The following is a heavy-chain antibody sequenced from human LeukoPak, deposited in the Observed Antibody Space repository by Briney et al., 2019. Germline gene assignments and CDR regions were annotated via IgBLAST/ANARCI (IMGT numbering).Heavy chain of an antibody. CDR3: ARWYSSSSGWFDP. CDR2: IYSGGST. CDR1: GFTVSSNY. D-gene: IGHD6-6*01. J-gene: IGHJ5*02. V-gene: IGHV3-53*01. Sequence: GGSLRLSCAASGFTVSSNYMSWVRQAPGKGLEWVSVIYSGGSTYYTDSVKGRFTISRDNSKNTLFLQMNTLRAEDTAVYYCARWYSSSSGWFDPWGQGTLVTVSS.